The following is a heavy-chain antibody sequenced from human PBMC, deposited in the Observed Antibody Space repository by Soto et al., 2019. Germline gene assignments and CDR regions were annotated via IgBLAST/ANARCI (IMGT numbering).Heavy chain of an antibody. D-gene: IGHD6-6*01. V-gene: IGHV3-33*01. CDR1: GFTFSSYR. Sequence: QVQLVESGGGVVQPGRSLRLSCAASGFTFSSYRMHWVRQAPGKGLEWVAVIWYDGSNKYYADSVKGRFTISRDNSKNMLYLQMTSLRAEDTAVYYCARTPSSSPYYFDYWGQGTLVTVSS. J-gene: IGHJ4*02. CDR3: ARTPSSSPYYFDY. CDR2: IWYDGSNK.